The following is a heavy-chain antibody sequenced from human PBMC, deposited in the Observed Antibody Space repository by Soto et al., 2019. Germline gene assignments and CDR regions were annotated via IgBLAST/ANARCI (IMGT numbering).Heavy chain of an antibody. Sequence: GASVKVSCKASGGTFSSYAISWVRQAPGQGLEWMGGIIPIFGTANYAQKFQGRVTITADESTGTAYMELSSLRSDDTAVYYCAGASDSTWYNWLDPWGQGTLVTVSS. CDR1: GGTFSSYA. D-gene: IGHD5-18*01. J-gene: IGHJ5*02. V-gene: IGHV1-69*13. CDR3: AGASDSTWYNWLDP. CDR2: IIPIFGTA.